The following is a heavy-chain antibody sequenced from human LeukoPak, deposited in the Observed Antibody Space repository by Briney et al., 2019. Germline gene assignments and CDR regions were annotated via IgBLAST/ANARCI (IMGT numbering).Heavy chain of an antibody. D-gene: IGHD1-26*01. V-gene: IGHV1-18*01. Sequence: ASVKVSCKASGYTFTSYGISWVRQAPGQGLEWMGWISAYNGNTNYAQKLQGRVTMTTDTSTSTAYMELRSLRSDDTAVYYCARDVARLWEPGDYYYYGMDVWGQGTTVTASS. CDR3: ARDVARLWEPGDYYYYGMDV. CDR2: ISAYNGNT. J-gene: IGHJ6*02. CDR1: GYTFTSYG.